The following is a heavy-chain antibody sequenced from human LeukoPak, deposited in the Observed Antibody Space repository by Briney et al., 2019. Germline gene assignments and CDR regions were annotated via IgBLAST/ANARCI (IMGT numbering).Heavy chain of an antibody. CDR1: GFTFSSYS. CDR3: ARDDHLRDWNGFTEIKNFDY. Sequence: GGSLRLSCAASGFTFSSYSMNWVRQAPGKGLEWVSSISSSSSYIYYADSVKGRFTISRDNAKNSLYLQMNCLRAEDTAVYYCARDDHLRDWNGFTEIKNFDYWGQGTLVTVSS. V-gene: IGHV3-21*01. J-gene: IGHJ4*02. CDR2: ISSSSSYI. D-gene: IGHD1-1*01.